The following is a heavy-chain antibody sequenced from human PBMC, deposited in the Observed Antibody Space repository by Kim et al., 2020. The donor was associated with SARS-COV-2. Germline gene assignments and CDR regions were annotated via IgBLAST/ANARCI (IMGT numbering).Heavy chain of an antibody. CDR2: T. J-gene: IGHJ5*02. V-gene: IGHV3-23*01. Sequence: TNYADSVNDLFTISRDNANNTLYLQMNRLRAEDTAVYYCARSGGHNWFDPWGQGTLVTVSS. CDR3: ARSGGHNWFDP. D-gene: IGHD3-3*01.